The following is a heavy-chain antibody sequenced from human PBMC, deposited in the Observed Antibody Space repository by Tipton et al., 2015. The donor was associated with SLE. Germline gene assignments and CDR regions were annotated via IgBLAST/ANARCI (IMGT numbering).Heavy chain of an antibody. Sequence: TLSLTCTVSGGSISSYYWSCIRQPPGKGLEWIGYIYYSGTTNYNPSLKSRVTISMDRSKNQFSLKLNSVTAADTAVYYCARDLASYYGVDVWGQGTTVTVSS. V-gene: IGHV4-59*01. CDR2: IYYSGTT. CDR1: GGSISSYY. J-gene: IGHJ6*02. D-gene: IGHD3-3*02. CDR3: ARDLASYYGVDV.